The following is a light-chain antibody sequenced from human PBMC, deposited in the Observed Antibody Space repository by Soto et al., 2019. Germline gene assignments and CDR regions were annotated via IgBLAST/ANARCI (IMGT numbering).Light chain of an antibody. J-gene: IGKJ4*01. CDR3: QQYDNWPLT. CDR1: QSVSSN. V-gene: IGKV3-15*01. Sequence: EIVMTQSPATLSVSPGERATLSCRASQSVSSNLAWYQQKPGQAPRLLLYGASTRTTGIPARFSGSGSGTEFTLTISSLQSEDFAAYYCQQYDNWPLTFGGGTKVETK. CDR2: GAS.